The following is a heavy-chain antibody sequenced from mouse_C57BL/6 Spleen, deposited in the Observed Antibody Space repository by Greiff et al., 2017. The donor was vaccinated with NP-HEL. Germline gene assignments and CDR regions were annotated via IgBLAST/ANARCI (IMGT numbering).Heavy chain of an antibody. Sequence: VQLQQSGPELVKPGASVKISCKASGYTFTDYYMNWVKQSHGKSLEWIGDINPNNGGTSYNQKFKGKATLTVDKSSSTAYMELRSLTSEDSAVYYCAPYGSTYWYFDVWGTGTTVTVSS. CDR2: INPNNGGT. V-gene: IGHV1-26*01. J-gene: IGHJ1*03. CDR3: APYGSTYWYFDV. CDR1: GYTFTDYY. D-gene: IGHD1-1*01.